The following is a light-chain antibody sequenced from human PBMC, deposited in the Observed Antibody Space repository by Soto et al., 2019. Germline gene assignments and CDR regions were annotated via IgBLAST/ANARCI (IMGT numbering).Light chain of an antibody. V-gene: IGKV3-20*01. Sequence: DIVLTQSPGTLSLSPGERATLSCRASQSVGSIYLAWYQQKPGQAPRLLIYGASSRATGIPDRFSGSGSGTDFTLTISRLEPEDFAVYYCQQYGSSPRTFGQGTKVDIK. CDR1: QSVGSIY. CDR2: GAS. CDR3: QQYGSSPRT. J-gene: IGKJ1*01.